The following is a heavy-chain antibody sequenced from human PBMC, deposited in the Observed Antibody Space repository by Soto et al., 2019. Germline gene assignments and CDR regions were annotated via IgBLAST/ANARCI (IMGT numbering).Heavy chain of an antibody. D-gene: IGHD1-26*01. Sequence: SETLSLTCTVSGGSISSGGYYWSWIRQHPGKGLEWIGYIYYSGSTYYNPSLKSRVTISVDTSKNQFSLKLSSVTAADTAVYYCARRSPDRDAFDIWGQGTMVTVSS. CDR3: ARRSPDRDAFDI. CDR2: IYYSGST. CDR1: GGSISSGGYY. J-gene: IGHJ3*02. V-gene: IGHV4-31*03.